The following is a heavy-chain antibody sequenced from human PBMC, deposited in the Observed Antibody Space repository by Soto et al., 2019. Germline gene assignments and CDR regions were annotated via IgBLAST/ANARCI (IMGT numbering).Heavy chain of an antibody. CDR1: GFTFSSYS. J-gene: IGHJ6*02. Sequence: GGSLRLSCAASGFTFSSYSINWVRQAPGKGLEWVSFITSSGSYIFYADSLKGRFTVSRDNAKNSVYLHMSSLRAEDTAVYYCARDPPATRHGMDVWGQGTTVTVSS. CDR3: ARDPPATRHGMDV. CDR2: ITSSGSYI. V-gene: IGHV3-21*01.